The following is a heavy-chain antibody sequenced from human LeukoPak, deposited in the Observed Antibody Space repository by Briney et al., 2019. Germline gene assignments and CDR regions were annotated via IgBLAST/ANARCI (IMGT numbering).Heavy chain of an antibody. Sequence: GGSLRLSCAASGFTFSSYAMHWVRQAPGKGLEWVAVISYDGSNKYYADAVKGRFTISRDNSKNTLHLQMNSLRAEDTAVYYCARDLTVTDYYYYGMDVWGQGTTVTVSS. D-gene: IGHD4-11*01. CDR1: GFTFSSYA. CDR2: ISYDGSNK. CDR3: ARDLTVTDYYYYGMDV. V-gene: IGHV3-30-3*01. J-gene: IGHJ6*02.